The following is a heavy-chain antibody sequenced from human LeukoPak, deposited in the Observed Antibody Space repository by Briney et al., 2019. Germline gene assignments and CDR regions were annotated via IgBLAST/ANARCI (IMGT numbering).Heavy chain of an antibody. Sequence: PGGSLRLSCAASGFTFRSYAMNWVRQAPGKGLEWVSGISGSGGGTYYADSVKGRFTISRDNSKNTLYLQMNSLRAEDTAVYYCARGRLLFDYYGMDVWGQGTTVTVSS. V-gene: IGHV3-23*01. CDR2: ISGSGGGT. J-gene: IGHJ6*02. CDR3: ARGRLLFDYYGMDV. D-gene: IGHD4-17*01. CDR1: GFTFRSYA.